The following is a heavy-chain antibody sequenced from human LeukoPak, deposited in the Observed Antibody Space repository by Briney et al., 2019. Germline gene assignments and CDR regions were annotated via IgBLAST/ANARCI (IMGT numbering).Heavy chain of an antibody. D-gene: IGHD5-24*01. J-gene: IGHJ4*02. CDR3: AGDYEGMATIYFDY. V-gene: IGHV3-21*01. CDR2: ISSSSSYI. Sequence: GGSLRLSCAASGFTFSSYSMNWVRQAPGKGLEWVSSISSSSSYIYYADSVKGRFTISRDNAKNSLYLQMNSLRAEDTAVYYCAGDYEGMATIYFDYWGQGTLVTVSS. CDR1: GFTFSSYS.